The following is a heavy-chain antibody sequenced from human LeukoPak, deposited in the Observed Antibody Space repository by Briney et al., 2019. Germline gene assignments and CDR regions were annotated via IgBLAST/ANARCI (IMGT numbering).Heavy chain of an antibody. CDR2: VSRFGGTT. CDR3: VKHVGSRWSNNRFDP. V-gene: IGHV3-23*01. D-gene: IGHD6-13*01. CDR1: GFTFDSYA. Sequence: GGSLRLSCAASGFTFDSYAMSWVRQAPGKGLEWVSAVSRFGGTTYYADSAKGRFTISRDNSNNAVYLQMNSLRVGDTALYYCVKHVGSRWSNNRFDPWGQGTLVTVS. J-gene: IGHJ5*02.